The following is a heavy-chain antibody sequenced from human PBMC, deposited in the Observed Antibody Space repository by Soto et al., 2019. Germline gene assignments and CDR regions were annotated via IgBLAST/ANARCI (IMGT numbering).Heavy chain of an antibody. CDR2: IYYSGST. CDR3: ARLGGVVINEETDY. D-gene: IGHD3-3*01. Sequence: QLQLQESGPGLVKPSETLSLTCTVSGGSISSSSYYWGWIRQPPGKGLEWIGSIYYSGSTYYNPSLKGRATRSVDTSKNQFSLKLSSVTAADTAVYYCARLGGVVINEETDYWGQGTLVTVSS. J-gene: IGHJ4*02. CDR1: GGSISSSSYY. V-gene: IGHV4-39*01.